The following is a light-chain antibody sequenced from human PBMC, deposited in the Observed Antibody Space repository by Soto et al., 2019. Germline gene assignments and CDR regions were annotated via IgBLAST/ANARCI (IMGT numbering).Light chain of an antibody. CDR1: QSVSSSY. J-gene: IGKJ5*01. CDR2: DAS. V-gene: IGKV3D-20*02. Sequence: EIVLTQSPGTLSLSPGERATLSCRAIQSVSSSYLARYQQKPGQAPRLLIYDASHRITGIPARFSGSGSGTDFTLTISSLEPEDFAVYYCQQRSNWPPITFGQGTRLEIK. CDR3: QQRSNWPPIT.